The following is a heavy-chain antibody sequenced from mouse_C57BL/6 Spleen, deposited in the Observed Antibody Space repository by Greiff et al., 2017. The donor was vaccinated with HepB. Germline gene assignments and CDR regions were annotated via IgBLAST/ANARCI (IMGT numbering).Heavy chain of an antibody. Sequence: VQLQQSGPELVKPGASVKISCKASGYTFTDYYMNWVKQSHGKSLEWIGDINPNNGGTSYNQKFKGKATLTVDKSSSTAYMELRSLTSEDSAVYYCALWLRRGGFDYWGQGTTLTVSS. V-gene: IGHV1-26*01. CDR1: GYTFTDYY. J-gene: IGHJ2*01. D-gene: IGHD2-2*01. CDR3: ALWLRRGGFDY. CDR2: INPNNGGT.